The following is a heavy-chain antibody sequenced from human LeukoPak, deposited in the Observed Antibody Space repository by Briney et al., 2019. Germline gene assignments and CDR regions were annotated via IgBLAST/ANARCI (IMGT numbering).Heavy chain of an antibody. V-gene: IGHV3-21*01. CDR3: SRALLQPAVAGYRNWFDP. D-gene: IGHD6-19*01. CDR1: GFTSSSYT. Sequence: GGSLRLSCAASGFTSSSYTMNWVRQAPGKGLEWVSSISGGTNYIYYADSVKGRFTISRDNAKNSLYLQMNSLRADDTAVYYCSRALLQPAVAGYRNWFDPWGQGTLVTVSP. J-gene: IGHJ5*02. CDR2: ISGGTNYI.